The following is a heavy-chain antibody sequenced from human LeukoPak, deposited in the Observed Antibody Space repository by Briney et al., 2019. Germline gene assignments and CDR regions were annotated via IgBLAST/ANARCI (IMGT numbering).Heavy chain of an antibody. CDR2: TIPMFGPA. V-gene: IGHV1-69*05. CDR1: RDTFDSYS. CDR3: ARVGRSRGSLPNSYYYMDV. Sequence: GASVKVSCKASRDTFDSYSISWLRQAPGQGLEWMGGTIPMFGPANYAQKFQGRVTITTDQTTTTAYMELSSLSSEDTAVYYCARVGRSRGSLPNSYYYMDVWGKGTTVTVSS. D-gene: IGHD2-15*01. J-gene: IGHJ6*03.